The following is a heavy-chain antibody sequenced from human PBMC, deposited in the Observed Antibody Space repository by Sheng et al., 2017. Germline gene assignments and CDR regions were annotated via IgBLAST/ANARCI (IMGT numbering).Heavy chain of an antibody. V-gene: IGHV3-9*01. CDR1: GFDFEDYA. Sequence: VESGGGVVQPGSSLRISCAASGFDFEDYAMHWVRQCPGKGLEWVAGINWSDHSLHYGDSVKGRFTIARDNGKNVLSLQLNNLTIEDTALYFCAKGPDIGQDMMNWFDHWGRGTWSS. CDR2: INWSDHSL. D-gene: IGHD3-16*01. J-gene: IGHJ5*02. CDR3: AKGPDIGQDMMNWFDH.